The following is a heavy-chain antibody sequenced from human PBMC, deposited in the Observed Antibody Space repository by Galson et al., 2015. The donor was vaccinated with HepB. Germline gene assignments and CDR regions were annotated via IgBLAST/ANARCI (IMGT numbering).Heavy chain of an antibody. J-gene: IGHJ4*02. CDR3: AKFNLREELPFDY. Sequence: SLRLSCAASGFTFSSYGMHWVRQAPGKGLEWVAVISYDGSNKYYADSVKGRFTISRDNSKNTLYPQMNSLRAEDTAVYYCAKFNLREELPFDYWGQGTLVTVSS. V-gene: IGHV3-30*18. D-gene: IGHD3-10*01. CDR1: GFTFSSYG. CDR2: ISYDGSNK.